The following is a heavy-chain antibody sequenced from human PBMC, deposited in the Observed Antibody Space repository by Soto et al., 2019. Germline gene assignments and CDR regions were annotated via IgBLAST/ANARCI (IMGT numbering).Heavy chain of an antibody. V-gene: IGHV3-21*01. CDR3: TRDASRDSSARGWFDP. CDR1: GFTFRSFT. Sequence: GGSLRLSCAASGFTFRSFTMNWVRQAPGKGLEWVSTISSNSAYIYYTDALRGRFTISRDNAKNSLHLQMNSLRAEDTAVYYCTRDASRDSSARGWFDPWGPGTLVTVAS. CDR2: ISSNSAYI. J-gene: IGHJ5*02. D-gene: IGHD6-13*01.